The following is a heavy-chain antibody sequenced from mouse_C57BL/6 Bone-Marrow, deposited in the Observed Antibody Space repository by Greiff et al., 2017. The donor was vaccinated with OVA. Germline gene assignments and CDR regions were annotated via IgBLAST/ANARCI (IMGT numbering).Heavy chain of an antibody. V-gene: IGHV1-54*01. CDR2: INPGSGGT. Sequence: QVQLQQSGAELVRPGTSVKVSCKASGYAFTNYLIEWVKQRPGQGLEWIGVINPGSGGTNSNEKFKGKATLTADKSSSTAYMQLSSLTSEASAVYFCARDDYDVPFAYWGQGTLVTVSA. D-gene: IGHD2-4*01. CDR1: GYAFTNYL. CDR3: ARDDYDVPFAY. J-gene: IGHJ3*01.